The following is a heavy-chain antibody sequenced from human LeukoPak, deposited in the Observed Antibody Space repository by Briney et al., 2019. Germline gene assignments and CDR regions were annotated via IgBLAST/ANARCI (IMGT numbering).Heavy chain of an antibody. J-gene: IGHJ4*02. CDR2: IYHSGST. CDR3: APGNGGDGCDX. Sequence: PSQTLSLTCTVSGGSISSGGYYWSWIRQPPGKGLEWIGYIYHSGSTYYNPSLKSRVTISVDRSKNQFSLKLSPVTAADTAVYYCAPGNGGDGCDXXXQXTXVTVSS. CDR1: GGSISSGGYY. D-gene: IGHD3-16*01. V-gene: IGHV4-30-2*01.